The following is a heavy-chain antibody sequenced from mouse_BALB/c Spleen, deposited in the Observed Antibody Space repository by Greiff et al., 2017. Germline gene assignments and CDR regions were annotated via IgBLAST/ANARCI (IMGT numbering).Heavy chain of an antibody. D-gene: IGHD1-1*01. Sequence: EVQLQESGPGLVKPSQSLSLTCTVTGYSITSDYAWNWIRQFPGNKLEWMGYISYSGSTSYNPSLKSRISITRDTSKNQFFLQLNSVTTEDTATYYCARWVVAGDAMDYWGQGTSVTVSS. CDR3: ARWVVAGDAMDY. CDR2: ISYSGST. J-gene: IGHJ4*01. CDR1: GYSITSDYA. V-gene: IGHV3-2*02.